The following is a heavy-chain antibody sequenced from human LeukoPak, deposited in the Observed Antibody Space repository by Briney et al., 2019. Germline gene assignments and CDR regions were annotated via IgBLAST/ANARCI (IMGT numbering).Heavy chain of an antibody. J-gene: IGHJ4*02. CDR3: ARVGGDY. CDR1: GGSISSYY. Sequence: PSETLSLTCTVSGGSISSYYWSWIRQPPGKGLEWTRLIYTSGSTNYNPSLKSRVTMSVDTSKNQFSLKLSSLTAADTAVYYCARVGGDYWGQGTLVTVCS. V-gene: IGHV4-4*07. CDR2: IYTSGST. D-gene: IGHD3-10*01.